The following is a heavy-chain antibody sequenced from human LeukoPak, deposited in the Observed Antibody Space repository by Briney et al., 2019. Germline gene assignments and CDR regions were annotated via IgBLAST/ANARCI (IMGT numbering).Heavy chain of an antibody. CDR1: GGSISSSSYY. D-gene: IGHD3-10*01. Sequence: PSETLSLTCTVSGGSISSSSYYWGWIRQPPGKGLEWIGSIYYSGSTYYNPSLKSRVTISVDTSKNQFSLKLSSVTAADTAVYYCARDLFGLYGSGSLAGYFDYWGQGTLVTVSS. CDR3: ARDLFGLYGSGSLAGYFDY. V-gene: IGHV4-39*02. J-gene: IGHJ4*02. CDR2: IYYSGST.